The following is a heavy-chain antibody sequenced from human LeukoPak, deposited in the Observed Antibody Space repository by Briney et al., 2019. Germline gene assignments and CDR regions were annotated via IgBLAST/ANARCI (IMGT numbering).Heavy chain of an antibody. CDR3: ARRGRLGAYYFDY. D-gene: IGHD3-16*01. CDR2: IYYSGST. J-gene: IGHJ4*02. V-gene: IGHV4-30-4*01. Sequence: PSETLSLTCTVSGGSLSSGDYYSSWSRQPPGKGLEWIGYIYYSGSTYYNPSLKSRVTISVDTSKNQFSLKLSSVTAADTAVYYCARRGRLGAYYFDYWGQGTLATVSS. CDR1: GGSLSSGDYY.